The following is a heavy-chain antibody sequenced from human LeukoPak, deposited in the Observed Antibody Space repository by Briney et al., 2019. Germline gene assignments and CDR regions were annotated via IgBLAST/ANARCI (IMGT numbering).Heavy chain of an antibody. V-gene: IGHV5-51*01. D-gene: IGHD3-10*01. CDR3: PRQAPITMVRGGPFDY. Sequence: GESLKISCKSSGYSFSSYWIGWVRQMPGKGLEWMGIIYPGDSDTRYSPSFQGQVTISADKSISTAYLQWSSLKASDTAMYYSPRQAPITMVRGGPFDYWGQGTLVTVSS. CDR2: IYPGDSDT. CDR1: GYSFSSYW. J-gene: IGHJ4*02.